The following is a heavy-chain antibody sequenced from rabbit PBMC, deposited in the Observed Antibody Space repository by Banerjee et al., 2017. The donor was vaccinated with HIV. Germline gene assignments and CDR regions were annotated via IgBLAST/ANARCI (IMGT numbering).Heavy chain of an antibody. CDR3: ARADRYAGSAGYGHAYGAFDP. Sequence: QEQLVESGGGLVTLGGSLKLSCKASGIDFSSSFWISWVRQAPGKGLEWIACIYPPAGAADYASWAKGRFTISKTSSTTVTLQMTSLTAADTATYFCARADRYAGSAGYGHAYGAFDPWGPGTL. J-gene: IGHJ2*01. CDR2: IYPPAGAA. CDR1: GIDFSSSFW. D-gene: IGHD6-1*01. V-gene: IGHV1S45*01.